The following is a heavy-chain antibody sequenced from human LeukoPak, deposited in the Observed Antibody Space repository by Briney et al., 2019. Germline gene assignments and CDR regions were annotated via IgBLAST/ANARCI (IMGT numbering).Heavy chain of an antibody. CDR3: ARDSRGYYYPDAFDI. V-gene: IGHV3-7*04. Sequence: PGGSLTLSCAASGFTFSSYWMSWVRQAPGKGLEWVANIKQDGSKKYYVDSVKGRFTISRDNAKNSLYLQMNSLRAEDTAVYYCARDSRGYYYPDAFDIWGQGTMVTVSS. J-gene: IGHJ3*02. D-gene: IGHD3-22*01. CDR1: GFTFSSYW. CDR2: IKQDGSKK.